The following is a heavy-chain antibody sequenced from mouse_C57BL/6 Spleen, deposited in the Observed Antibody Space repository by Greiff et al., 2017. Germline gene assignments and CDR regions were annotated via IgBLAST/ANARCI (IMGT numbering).Heavy chain of an antibody. Sequence: EVMLVESGGGLVQPGGSMKLSCVASGFTFSNYWMNWVRQSPEQGLEWVAQIRLKSDNYATHYAESVKGRFTISRDDSKSSVYLQMNNLRAEDTGIYYCTPITTGNFDYWGQGTTLTVSS. CDR3: TPITTGNFDY. CDR1: GFTFSNYW. CDR2: IRLKSDNYAT. J-gene: IGHJ2*01. V-gene: IGHV6-3*01. D-gene: IGHD1-2*01.